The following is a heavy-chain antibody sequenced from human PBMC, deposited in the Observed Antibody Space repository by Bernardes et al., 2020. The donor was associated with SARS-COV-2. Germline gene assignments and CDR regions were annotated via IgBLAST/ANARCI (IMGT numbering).Heavy chain of an antibody. V-gene: IGHV4-34*01. Sequence: SETLSLTCAVYGGSFSDYYWNWIRQPPGKGLEWIGEINHSGSTNYNPSLKSRVTISVDTSKNQFSLKLSSVTAADTAVYSCARGRGVVPAAISVKSNSDNWFDPWGQGTLVTVSS. CDR3: ARGRGVVPAAISVKSNSDNWFDP. CDR2: INHSGST. J-gene: IGHJ5*02. D-gene: IGHD2-2*01. CDR1: GGSFSDYY.